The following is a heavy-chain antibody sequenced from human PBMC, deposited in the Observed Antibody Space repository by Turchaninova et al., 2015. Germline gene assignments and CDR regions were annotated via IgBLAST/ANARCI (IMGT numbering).Heavy chain of an antibody. CDR3: AREFGSGWFDP. V-gene: IGHV3-48*03. Sequence: EVQLVESGGGLVQPGGSLRLSCVASGFTFSSYEMNWVRQAPGKGLEWVSYIYNTGTNIHYADSVKGRFTISRGDAKNSLYLQMNSLRVEDTAVYYCAREFGSGWFDPWGQGTLVIVSS. D-gene: IGHD1-26*01. CDR1: GFTFSSYE. J-gene: IGHJ5*02. CDR2: IYNTGTNI.